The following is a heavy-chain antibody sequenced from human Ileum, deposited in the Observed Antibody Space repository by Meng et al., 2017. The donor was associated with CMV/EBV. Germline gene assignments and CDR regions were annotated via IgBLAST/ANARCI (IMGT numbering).Heavy chain of an antibody. V-gene: IGHV3-23*03. Sequence: LGLSCAGSGFTFSSYAMGWVRQAPGKGLEWVSIMYGGGSRTYFADSVKGRFTVSRDNSKNRFYLHMNTVRAEDTAVYYCAKETNLAQWGQGTLVTVSS. CDR1: GFTFSSYA. CDR2: MYGGGSRT. J-gene: IGHJ4*02. CDR3: AKETNLAQ. D-gene: IGHD1-14*01.